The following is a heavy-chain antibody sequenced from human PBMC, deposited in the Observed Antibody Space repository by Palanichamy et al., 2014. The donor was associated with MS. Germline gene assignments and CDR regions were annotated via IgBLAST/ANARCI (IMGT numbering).Heavy chain of an antibody. D-gene: IGHD1-14*01. V-gene: IGHV4-39*01. Sequence: QARGPGLVKPSETLSLTCTVSGGSMNSGFDYWGWIRQAPGKGMEWIGSIYYIGTASYNPSLKSRVTMSVDTSKNQFSLRLTAVTAADTGHYFCVRNTTSSAWFDPWGQGTQVIVSS. J-gene: IGHJ5*02. CDR1: GGSMNSGFDY. CDR3: VRNTTSSAWFDP. CDR2: IYYIGTA.